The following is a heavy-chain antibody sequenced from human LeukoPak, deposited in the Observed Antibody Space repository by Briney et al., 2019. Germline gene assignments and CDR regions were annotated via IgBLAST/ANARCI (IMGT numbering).Heavy chain of an antibody. D-gene: IGHD5-12*01. CDR2: ISAYNGNT. CDR1: GYTFTSYG. Sequence: ASVKVSCKASGYTFTSYGISWVRQAPGKGLEWMGWISAYNGNTNYAQRLQGRVTMTPDTSTSTAYMELRSLRSDDTAVYYCAREAPGYDYYYYYYMDVWGKGTTVTVSS. V-gene: IGHV1-18*01. CDR3: AREAPGYDYYYYYYMDV. J-gene: IGHJ6*03.